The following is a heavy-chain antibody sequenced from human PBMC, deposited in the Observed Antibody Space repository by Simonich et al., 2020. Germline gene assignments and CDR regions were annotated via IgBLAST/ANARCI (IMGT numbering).Heavy chain of an antibody. Sequence: QVQLQQWGAGLLKPSETLSLTCAVYGGSSSGYYWSWIRQPPGTGLEWIGEINHSGSTNYTPSLKSRVTISVDTSKTQFSLKLSSVTAADTAVYYCARHLQLGPFDYWGQGTLVTVSS. V-gene: IGHV4-34*01. J-gene: IGHJ4*02. CDR3: ARHLQLGPFDY. CDR1: GGSSSGYY. CDR2: INHSGST. D-gene: IGHD1-1*01.